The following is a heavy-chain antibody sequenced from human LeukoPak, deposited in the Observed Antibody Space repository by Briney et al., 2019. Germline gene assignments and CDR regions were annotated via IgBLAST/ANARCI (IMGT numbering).Heavy chain of an antibody. V-gene: IGHV1-69*13. Sequence: AASVKVSCKASGGTFNTYAINWVRQAPGQGLEWMGGITPIFGTAYYAQKFQGRVTITADESTSTAYMELSSLRSEDTAVYYCARSFDPWGQGTLVTVSS. CDR2: ITPIFGTA. J-gene: IGHJ5*02. CDR3: ARSFDP. CDR1: GGTFNTYA.